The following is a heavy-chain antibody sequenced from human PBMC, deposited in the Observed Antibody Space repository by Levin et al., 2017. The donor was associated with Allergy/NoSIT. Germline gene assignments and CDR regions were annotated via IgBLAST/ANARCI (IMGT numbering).Heavy chain of an antibody. J-gene: IGHJ4*02. CDR1: GFTFSSYW. V-gene: IGHV3-7*01. CDR3: AALDTVVVTPVGY. D-gene: IGHD5-18*01. Sequence: GESLKISCVASGFTFSSYWMSWVRQAPGKGLEWVANIKQPGGDTYYVDSVKGRFTVSRDNSKNSLYLEMNSLRAEDTAVYYCAALDTVVVTPVGYWGRGTLVTVSS. CDR2: IKQPGGDT.